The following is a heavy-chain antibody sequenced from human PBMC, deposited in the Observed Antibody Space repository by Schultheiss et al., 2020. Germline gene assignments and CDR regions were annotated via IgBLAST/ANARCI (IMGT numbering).Heavy chain of an antibody. CDR1: GGSFSGYY. Sequence: SETLSLTCAVYGGSFSGYYWGWIRQPPGKGLEWIGSINYSGSTYYNPSLKSRVTISVDTSKNQFSLKLSSVTAADTAVYYCASIIRGVIIGRNWFDPWGQGTLVTVSS. CDR3: ASIIRGVIIGRNWFDP. V-gene: IGHV4-34*01. D-gene: IGHD3-10*01. J-gene: IGHJ5*02. CDR2: INYSGST.